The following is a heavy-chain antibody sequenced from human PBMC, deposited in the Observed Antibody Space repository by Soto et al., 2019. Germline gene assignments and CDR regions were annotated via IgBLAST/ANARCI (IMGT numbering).Heavy chain of an antibody. J-gene: IGHJ3*02. Sequence: SETLSLTCTVSGGSISSGDYYWSWIRQPPGKGLEWIGYIYYSGSTYYNPSLESRVTISVDTSKNQFSLKLSSVTAADTAVYYCAREGGYGDYALKDSNLQYDAFDIWGQGTMVTVSS. CDR1: GGSISSGDYY. CDR2: IYYSGST. V-gene: IGHV4-30-4*01. D-gene: IGHD4-17*01. CDR3: AREGGYGDYALKDSNLQYDAFDI.